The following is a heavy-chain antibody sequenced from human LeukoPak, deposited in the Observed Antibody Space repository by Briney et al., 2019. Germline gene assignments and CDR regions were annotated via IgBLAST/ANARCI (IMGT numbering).Heavy chain of an antibody. CDR2: INPNSGGT. D-gene: IGHD5-18*01. CDR1: GYTLTDYY. CDR3: ARGVGLDEAMVDPSWFDP. V-gene: IGHV1-2*02. J-gene: IGHJ5*02. Sequence: GASVKVSCKASGYTLTDYYIHWVRQAPGQGLEWMGWINPNSGGTNYAQKFQGRVTMTRDTSISTAYMELSRLRSDDTAVYYCARGVGLDEAMVDPSWFDPWGQGTLVTVSS.